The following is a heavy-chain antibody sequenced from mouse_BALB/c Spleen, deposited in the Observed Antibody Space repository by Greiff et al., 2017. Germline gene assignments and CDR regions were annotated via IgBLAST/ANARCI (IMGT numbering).Heavy chain of an antibody. J-gene: IGHJ4*01. V-gene: IGHV2-2*02. CDR3: ARNAYYGNLGYYAMDY. CDR2: IWSGGST. Sequence: VQLVESGPGLVQPSQSLSITCTVSGFSLTSYGVHWVRQSPGKGLEWLGVIWSGGSTDYNAAFISRLSISKDNSKSQVFFKMNSLQANDTAIYYCARNAYYGNLGYYAMDYWGQGTSVTVSS. CDR1: GFSLTSYG. D-gene: IGHD2-10*01.